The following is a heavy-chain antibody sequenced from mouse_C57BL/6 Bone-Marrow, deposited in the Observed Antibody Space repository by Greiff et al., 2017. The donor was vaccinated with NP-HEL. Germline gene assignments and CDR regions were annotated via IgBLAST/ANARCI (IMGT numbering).Heavy chain of an antibody. D-gene: IGHD1-1*01. J-gene: IGHJ1*03. Sequence: VQLQQSGAELARPGASVKLSCKASGYTFTSYGISWVKRRTGQGLEWIGEIYPRSGNTYYNEKFKGKATLTADKSSSTAYMELRSLTSEDSAVYCCARGVYYYGSSYWYFDVWGTGTTVTVSS. CDR1: GYTFTSYG. CDR2: IYPRSGNT. V-gene: IGHV1-81*01. CDR3: ARGVYYYGSSYWYFDV.